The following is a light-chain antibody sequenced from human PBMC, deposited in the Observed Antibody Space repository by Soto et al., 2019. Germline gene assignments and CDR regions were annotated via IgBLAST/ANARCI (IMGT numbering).Light chain of an antibody. Sequence: QAVVTQPPSASGSPGQSITISCTGTSSDIGAYNYVSWYQQHPGKAPKLIIYEVTRRPSGVPARFSGSKSGNTASLTVSGLQAEDESDYYCSSYSGSNTVLFGGGTKLTVL. J-gene: IGLJ2*01. CDR2: EVT. V-gene: IGLV2-8*01. CDR1: SSDIGAYNY. CDR3: SSYSGSNTVL.